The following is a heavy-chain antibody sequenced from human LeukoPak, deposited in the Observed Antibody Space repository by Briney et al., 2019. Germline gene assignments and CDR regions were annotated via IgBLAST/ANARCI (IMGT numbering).Heavy chain of an antibody. CDR2: ISGYSGDT. V-gene: IGHV1-18*01. CDR3: ARDSDWDTNGWFSFFDY. J-gene: IGHJ4*02. D-gene: IGHD6-19*01. CDR1: GYTFTNYG. Sequence: ASVTVSCTASGYTFTNYGISWVRRAPGQGLEWMGWISGYSGDTNYAQKLQGRVTMTTDTSTSTAYMELRSLRSDDTAVYYCARDSDWDTNGWFSFFDYWGQGTLVTVSS.